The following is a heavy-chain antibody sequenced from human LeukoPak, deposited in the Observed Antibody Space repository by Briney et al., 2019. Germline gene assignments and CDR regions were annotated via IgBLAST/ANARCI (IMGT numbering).Heavy chain of an antibody. D-gene: IGHD3-16*02. CDR2: IREDGGKQ. Sequence: PGGSLRLSCAASGFNFDNFWMSWVRQAPGKGLEWVANIREDGGKQNYVDSVKGRFTISRDNAKNSLYLQMNSLRAEDTAVYYCARALYDYVWGSYRHDAFDIWGQGTMVTVSS. V-gene: IGHV3-7*01. CDR3: ARALYDYVWGSYRHDAFDI. CDR1: GFNFDNFW. J-gene: IGHJ3*02.